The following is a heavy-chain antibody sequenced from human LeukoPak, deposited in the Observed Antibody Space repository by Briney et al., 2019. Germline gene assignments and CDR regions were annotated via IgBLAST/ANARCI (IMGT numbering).Heavy chain of an antibody. Sequence: PSQTLSLTCTVSGGSISSGDYYWSWIRQPPGKGLEWIGEINHSGSTNYNPSLKSRVTISVDTSKNQFSLKLSSVTAADTAVYYCARGLGYCSSTSCYTVSYYYYYGMDVWGQGTTVTVSS. J-gene: IGHJ6*02. CDR3: ARGLGYCSSTSCYTVSYYYYYGMDV. V-gene: IGHV4-30-4*01. CDR1: GGSISSGDYY. D-gene: IGHD2-2*02. CDR2: INHSGST.